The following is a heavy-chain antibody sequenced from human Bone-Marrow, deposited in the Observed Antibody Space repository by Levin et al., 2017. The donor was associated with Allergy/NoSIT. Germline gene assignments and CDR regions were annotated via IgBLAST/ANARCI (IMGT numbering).Heavy chain of an antibody. CDR3: ARDRVPSGSKFVGDC. V-gene: IGHV3-23*01. J-gene: IGHJ1*01. CDR1: GFTFSTYG. D-gene: IGHD3-16*01. Sequence: GGSLRLSCEASGFTFSTYGMSWVRQAPGKGLEWVSGMSGNDGSTHYADSVKGRFTISRDNSKNTVYLQMSSLRVEDTAVYYCARDRVPSGSKFVGDCWGQGSLVIVSS. CDR2: MSGNDGST.